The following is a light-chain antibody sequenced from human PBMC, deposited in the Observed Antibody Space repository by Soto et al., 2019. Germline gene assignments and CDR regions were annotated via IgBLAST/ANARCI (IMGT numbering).Light chain of an antibody. CDR2: DAS. CDR3: QKYDTYPWT. Sequence: DIQMTQSPTTLSASVGDRVIITCRASQRMSAWLAWYQQKPGKAPTLLIYDASSLENGVPSRFSGSGSGTDFTLTISSLKPNDFATYYCQKYDTYPWTFGQGTKVEIK. J-gene: IGKJ1*01. CDR1: QRMSAW. V-gene: IGKV1-5*01.